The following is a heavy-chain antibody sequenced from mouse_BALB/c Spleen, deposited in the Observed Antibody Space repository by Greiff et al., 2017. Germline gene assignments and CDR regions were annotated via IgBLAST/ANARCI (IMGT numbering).Heavy chain of an antibody. J-gene: IGHJ2*01. CDR2: ISYSGST. D-gene: IGHD2-4*01. V-gene: IGHV3-8*02. CDR3: ARDYDGGHYFDY. Sequence: EVKVVESGPSLVKPSQTLSLTCSVTGDSITSGYWNWIRKFPGNKLEYMGYISYSGSTYYNPSLKSRISITRDTSKNQYYLQLNSVTTEDTATYYCARDYDGGHYFDYWGQGTTLTVSS. CDR1: GDSITSGY.